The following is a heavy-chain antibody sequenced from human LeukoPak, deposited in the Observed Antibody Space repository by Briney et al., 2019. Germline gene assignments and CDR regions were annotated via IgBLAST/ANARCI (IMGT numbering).Heavy chain of an antibody. J-gene: IGHJ4*02. CDR3: GKTDIYFNPIDY. Sequence: SGTLSLTCAVSGVSISTSEWWIWVRQPPGQGMEWIGEIHRDGRSRYNPSLKSRVTMSIDYSKNQFSLKVSSVTAADTATYYCGKTDIYFNPIDYWGPGSLVTVSP. D-gene: IGHD3-9*01. CDR1: GVSISTSEW. V-gene: IGHV4-4*02. CDR2: IHRDGRS.